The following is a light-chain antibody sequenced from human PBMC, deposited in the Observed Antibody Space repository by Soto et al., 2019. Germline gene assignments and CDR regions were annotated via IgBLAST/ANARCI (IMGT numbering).Light chain of an antibody. CDR1: SSDVGGYHY. CDR3: SSDAGDNIYV. J-gene: IGLJ1*01. V-gene: IGLV2-8*01. Sequence: QSALPQPPSEVGYPGQSVTISCTGPSSDVGGYHYVSWYQQHPGKAPKLLVYEVSKRPSGVPNRFSGSKSGNTASLTVSGLQAEDEADYDCSSDAGDNIYVVGTGTKVTV. CDR2: EVS.